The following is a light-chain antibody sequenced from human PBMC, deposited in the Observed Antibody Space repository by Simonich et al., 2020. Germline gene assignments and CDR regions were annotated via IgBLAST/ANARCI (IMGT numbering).Light chain of an antibody. CDR1: SSDVGGYNY. V-gene: IGLV2-11*01. J-gene: IGLJ3*02. Sequence: QSALTQPRSVSGSPGQSVTISCTGTSSDVGGYNYVSWYQQPPGKAPKLMIYDVSKRPSGVPDRFSGSKSGNTASLTISGIQAEDEADYYCCSYAGSYTLGVFGGGTKLTVL. CDR2: DVS. CDR3: CSYAGSYTLGV.